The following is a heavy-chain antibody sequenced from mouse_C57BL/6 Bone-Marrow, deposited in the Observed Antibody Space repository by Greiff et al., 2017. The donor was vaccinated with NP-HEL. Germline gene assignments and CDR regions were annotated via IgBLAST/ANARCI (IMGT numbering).Heavy chain of an antibody. J-gene: IGHJ4*01. CDR2: ISGGGGNT. CDR3: ARPIYYDYVYAMDY. V-gene: IGHV5-9*01. Sequence: DVKLVESGGGLVKPGGSLKLSCAASGFTFSSYTMSWVRQTPEKRLEWVATISGGGGNTYYPDSVKGRFTISRDNAQNTLYLQMSSLRSEDTALYYCARPIYYDYVYAMDYWGQGTSVTVSS. CDR1: GFTFSSYT. D-gene: IGHD2-4*01.